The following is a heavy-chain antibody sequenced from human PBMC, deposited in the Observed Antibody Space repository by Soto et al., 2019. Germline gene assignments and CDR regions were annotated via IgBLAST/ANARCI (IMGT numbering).Heavy chain of an antibody. J-gene: IGHJ4*02. CDR3: ARYPHYYGSGSSQLDY. D-gene: IGHD3-10*01. CDR1: GYSFTSYW. Sequence: PGESLKISCKGSGYSFTSYWIGWVRQMPGKGLEWMGIIYPGDSDTRYSPSFQGQVTISADKSISTAYLQWSSLKASDTAMYYCARYPHYYGSGSSQLDYWGQGTLVTVSS. CDR2: IYPGDSDT. V-gene: IGHV5-51*01.